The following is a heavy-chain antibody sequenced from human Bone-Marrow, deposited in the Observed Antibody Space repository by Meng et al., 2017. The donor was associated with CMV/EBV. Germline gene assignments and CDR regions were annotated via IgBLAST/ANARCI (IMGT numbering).Heavy chain of an antibody. V-gene: IGHV1-8*03. J-gene: IGHJ5*02. CDR2: MNPNSGNT. CDR3: ARRQSIAARRFDP. CDR1: GYTFTSYD. Sequence: ASVKVSCKASGYTFTSYDINWVRQATGQGLEWMGWMNPNSGNTGYAQKFQGRVTITRNTSISTAYMELSSLRSEDTAVYYCARRQSIAARRFDPWGLGTQVTVSS. D-gene: IGHD6-6*01.